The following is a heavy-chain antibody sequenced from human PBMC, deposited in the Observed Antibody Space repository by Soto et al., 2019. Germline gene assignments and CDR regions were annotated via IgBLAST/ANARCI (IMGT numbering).Heavy chain of an antibody. Sequence: PSETLSLTCTVSGGSMTNYYWSWIRQPAGKGLEWIGRMYTKERTNYNLSFKSRVTMSVDTSKNQFSLKLNAVTAAATAVYYCSRDDYKDGGNNWFDPWGQGTLVTVSS. D-gene: IGHD3-16*01. CDR1: GGSMTNYY. CDR3: SRDDYKDGGNNWFDP. J-gene: IGHJ5*02. V-gene: IGHV4-4*07. CDR2: MYTKERT.